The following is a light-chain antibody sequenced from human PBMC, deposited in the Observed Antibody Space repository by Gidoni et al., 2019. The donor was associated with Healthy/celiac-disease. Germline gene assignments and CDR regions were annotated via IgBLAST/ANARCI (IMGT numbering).Light chain of an antibody. V-gene: IGKV3-11*01. CDR3: QQRSNWPLT. J-gene: IGKJ4*01. Sequence: IVLNPSPATLSLSPGERATLSCRARQIVSSYLAWYQQKPGQAPRLLIYDASNRATGIPARCSGRGSGTDFTLTSSSLEPEDFAVYYCQQRSNWPLTFGGGTKVEIK. CDR2: DAS. CDR1: QIVSSY.